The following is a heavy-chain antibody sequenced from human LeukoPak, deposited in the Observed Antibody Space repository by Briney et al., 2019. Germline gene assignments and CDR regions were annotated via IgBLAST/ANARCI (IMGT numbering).Heavy chain of an antibody. V-gene: IGHV3-23*01. Sequence: GGSLRLSCAASGFTFSSYAMSWVRQAPGKGLEWVSAISGSGGSTYYADSVKGRFTISRDNSKNTLYLHMNSLRAEDTAVYYCARDLYNSGLDFWGQGTLATVSS. CDR1: GFTFSSYA. CDR3: ARDLYNSGLDF. D-gene: IGHD6-19*01. CDR2: ISGSGGST. J-gene: IGHJ4*02.